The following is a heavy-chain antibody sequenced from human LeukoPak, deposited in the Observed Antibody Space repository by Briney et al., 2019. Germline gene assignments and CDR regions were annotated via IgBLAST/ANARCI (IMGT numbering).Heavy chain of an antibody. CDR2: IYYSGNT. Sequence: SQTLSLTCTVSGGSISSGGYYWSWIRQHPGKGLEWIGYIYYSGNTHYNPSLKSRLTISVDTSKNQFSLKLASVTAADTAVYYCARASPDDYGDYESYWGQGTLVTVSS. D-gene: IGHD4-17*01. CDR3: ARASPDDYGDYESY. V-gene: IGHV4-31*03. J-gene: IGHJ4*02. CDR1: GGSISSGGYY.